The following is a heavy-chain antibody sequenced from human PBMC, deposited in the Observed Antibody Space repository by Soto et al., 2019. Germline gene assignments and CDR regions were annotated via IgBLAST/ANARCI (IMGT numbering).Heavy chain of an antibody. J-gene: IGHJ4*02. D-gene: IGHD3-22*01. Sequence: SGPTLVNPTQTLTLTCTFSGFSLITIGVGVGWIRQPPGKALEWLALIYWNDDKRYSPSLKSRLTITKDTSKNQVVLTMTNMDPVDTATYYCALQPYYYDSSGSGIFDYWGQGTLVTVSS. CDR2: IYWNDDK. V-gene: IGHV2-5*01. CDR1: GFSLITIGVG. CDR3: ALQPYYYDSSGSGIFDY.